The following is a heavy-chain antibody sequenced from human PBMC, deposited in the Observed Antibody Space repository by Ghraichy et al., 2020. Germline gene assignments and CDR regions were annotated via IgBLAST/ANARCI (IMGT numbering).Heavy chain of an antibody. Sequence: GGSLRLSCAASGFTFSSYGMSWVRQGPGKGLEWVSGISEKGLEWVSGISGSGGTTYYADSVKGRFTISRDNSKNTLYLQMNSLRAEDTAVYYCAKDREAVYTSLDYWGQGTLVTVSS. D-gene: IGHD1-26*01. CDR3: AKDREAVYTSLDY. V-gene: IGHV3-23*01. CDR1: GFTFSSYG. J-gene: IGHJ4*02. CDR2: ISGSGGTT.